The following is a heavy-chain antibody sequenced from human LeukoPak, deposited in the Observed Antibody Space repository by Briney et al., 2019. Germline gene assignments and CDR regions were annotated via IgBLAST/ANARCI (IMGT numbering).Heavy chain of an antibody. Sequence: SVKVSCEASGGTFSSYAISWVRQAPGQGLEWMGRIIPIFGTANYAQKFQGRVTITTDESTSTAYMELSSLRSEDTAVYYCARDQLLTYYYDSSGYFDAFDIWGQGTMVTVSS. CDR2: IIPIFGTA. CDR1: GGTFSSYA. CDR3: ARDQLLTYYYDSSGYFDAFDI. J-gene: IGHJ3*02. D-gene: IGHD3-22*01. V-gene: IGHV1-69*05.